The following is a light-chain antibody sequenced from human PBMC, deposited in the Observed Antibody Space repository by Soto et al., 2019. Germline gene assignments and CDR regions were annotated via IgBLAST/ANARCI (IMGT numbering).Light chain of an antibody. CDR2: GNS. CDR1: SSNIGAGYD. Sequence: HSVLTQPPSVSGAPGQRVTISCTGSSSNIGAGYDVHWYQQLPGTAPKLLLYGNSNRPSGVPDRFSGSKSGTSASLAITGLRAEDEADYYCQSYDSSLSGWVFGGGTKVTVL. J-gene: IGLJ3*02. CDR3: QSYDSSLSGWV. V-gene: IGLV1-40*01.